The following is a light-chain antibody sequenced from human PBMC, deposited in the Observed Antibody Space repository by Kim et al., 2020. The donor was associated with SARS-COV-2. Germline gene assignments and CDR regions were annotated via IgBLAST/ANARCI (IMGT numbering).Light chain of an antibody. J-gene: IGKJ2*01. CDR1: QAISDQ. Sequence: SASVGDRVTITCRASQAISDQLAWFQQKPGNAPKSLIYAASRLQSGVPSKFSGSGSGTDFTLTINSLQPEDLGTYYCQQYNSYPYTFGQGTKLEI. CDR2: AAS. CDR3: QQYNSYPYT. V-gene: IGKV1-16*02.